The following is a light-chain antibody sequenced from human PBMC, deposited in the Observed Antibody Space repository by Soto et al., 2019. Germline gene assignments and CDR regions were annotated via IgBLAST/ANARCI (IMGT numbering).Light chain of an antibody. CDR2: GAS. V-gene: IGKV3-20*01. CDR1: QSVSSSY. CDR3: QQYGSSPT. Sequence: EIVLTQSPGTLSLSPGERATLSCRASQSVSSSYLAWYQQKPGQAPRLLIYGASSRATGIPDRLSGSGSGTDFTLTISRLEPEDFAVYSCQQYGSSPTFGQGTKVAIK. J-gene: IGKJ1*01.